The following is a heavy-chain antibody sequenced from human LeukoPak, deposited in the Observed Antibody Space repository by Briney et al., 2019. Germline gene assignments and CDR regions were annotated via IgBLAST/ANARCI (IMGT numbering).Heavy chain of an antibody. CDR3: ARVRSSWLTGRNWFDP. Sequence: WASVKVSCKASGYTFTSYGISWVRQAPGQGLEWMGWISAYNGNTNYAQKLQGRVTMTTDTSTSTAYMELRSLRSDDTAVYYCARVRSSWLTGRNWFDPWGQGTLVTVSS. D-gene: IGHD6-13*01. CDR1: GYTFTSYG. CDR2: ISAYNGNT. J-gene: IGHJ5*02. V-gene: IGHV1-18*01.